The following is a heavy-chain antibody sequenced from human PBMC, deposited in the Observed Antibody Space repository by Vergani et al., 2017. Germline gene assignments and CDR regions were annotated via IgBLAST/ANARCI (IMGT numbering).Heavy chain of an antibody. D-gene: IGHD3-9*01. Sequence: QVQLVQSGAEVKKPGSSVKVSCKASGGTFSSYAISWVRQAPGQGLEWMGGIIPIFGTANYAQKFQGRVTITADESTSTAYMELSSLRSEDTAVYYCARGRYFDWTDWTPPESEYIMDVWGKGTTVTVSS. V-gene: IGHV1-69*01. CDR3: ARGRYFDWTDWTPPESEYIMDV. CDR2: IIPIFGTA. J-gene: IGHJ6*03. CDR1: GGTFSSYA.